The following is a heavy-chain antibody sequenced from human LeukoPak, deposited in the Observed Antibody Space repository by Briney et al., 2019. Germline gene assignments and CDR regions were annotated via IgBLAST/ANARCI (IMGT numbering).Heavy chain of an antibody. CDR1: GGSFSGYY. D-gene: IGHD5-24*01. Sequence: PSETLSLTCAVYGGSFSGYYWSWIRQPPGKGLEWIGYIYYSGSTNYNPSLKSRVTISVDTSKNQFSLKLSSVTAADTAVYYCARGRRWLQLRSRGIDYWGQGTLVTVSS. CDR2: IYYSGST. CDR3: ARGRRWLQLRSRGIDY. V-gene: IGHV4-59*12. J-gene: IGHJ4*02.